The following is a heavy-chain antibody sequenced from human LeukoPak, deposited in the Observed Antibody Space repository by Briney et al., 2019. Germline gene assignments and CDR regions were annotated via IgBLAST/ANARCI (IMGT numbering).Heavy chain of an antibody. Sequence: ASVKVSCKASGGTFSSYTISWVRQAPGQGLEWVGWISAYNGNTHYAQKLQGRVTMTTVTSTSTAYMELRSLRSDDTAVYYCASLNLNCSGGSCYVVGAFNVGGQGTMVSVSS. D-gene: IGHD2-15*01. V-gene: IGHV1-18*01. CDR2: ISAYNGNT. J-gene: IGHJ3*01. CDR1: GGTFSSYT. CDR3: ASLNLNCSGGSCYVVGAFNV.